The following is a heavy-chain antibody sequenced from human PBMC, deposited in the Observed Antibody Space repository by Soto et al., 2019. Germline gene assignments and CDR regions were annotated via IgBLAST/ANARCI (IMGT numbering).Heavy chain of an antibody. D-gene: IGHD5-18*01. Sequence: QVQLVQSGAEVKKPGASVKVSCKASGYTFTSYGISWERQAPGQGLEWMGWISAYNGNTNYAQQPQGRVTMTTDTSTSTAYMELRSLRSDDTAVYYCAREAPQLWNNEYYYYYYMDVWGKGTTVTVSS. CDR3: AREAPQLWNNEYYYYYYMDV. J-gene: IGHJ6*03. V-gene: IGHV1-18*01. CDR2: ISAYNGNT. CDR1: GYTFTSYG.